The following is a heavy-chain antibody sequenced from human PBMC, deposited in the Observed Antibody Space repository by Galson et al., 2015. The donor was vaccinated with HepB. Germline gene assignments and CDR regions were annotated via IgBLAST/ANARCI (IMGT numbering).Heavy chain of an antibody. CDR3: AKSTDLVY. CDR1: GFTFSSYG. D-gene: IGHD2-8*02. CDR2: ISYDGSNK. V-gene: IGHV3-30*18. J-gene: IGHJ4*02. Sequence: SLRLSCAASGFTFSSYGMHWVRQAPGKGLEWVAVISYDGSNKYYADSVKGRFTISRDNSKNTLYLQMNSLRAEDTAVYYCAKSTDLVYWGQGTLVTVSS.